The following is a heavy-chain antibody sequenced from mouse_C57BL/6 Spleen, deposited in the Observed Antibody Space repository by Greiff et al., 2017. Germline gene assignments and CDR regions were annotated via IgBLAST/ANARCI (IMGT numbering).Heavy chain of an antibody. J-gene: IGHJ2*01. CDR3: ARWGVADY. CDR2: IDPSDSET. CDR1: GYTFTSYW. Sequence: VKLQQPGAELVRPGSSVKLSCKASGYTFTSYWMHWVKQRPIQGLEWIGNIDPSDSETHYNQKFKDKATLTVDTSSSTAYMQLSSLTSEDSAVYYCARWGVADYWGQGTTLTVSS. V-gene: IGHV1-52*01.